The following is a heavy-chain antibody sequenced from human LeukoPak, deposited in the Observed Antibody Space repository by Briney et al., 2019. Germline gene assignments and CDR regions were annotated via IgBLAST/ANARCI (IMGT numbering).Heavy chain of an antibody. CDR2: IYYSGST. CDR3: ASSKDSSDYSNWFDP. CDR1: GGSISSYY. D-gene: IGHD3-22*01. Sequence: SETQSLTCTVSGGSISSYYWSWIRQPPGKGLEWIGYIYYSGSTNYNPSLKSRVTISVDTSKNQFSLQLNSVTPEDTAVYYCASSKDSSDYSNWFDPWGQGTLVTVSS. V-gene: IGHV4-59*12. J-gene: IGHJ5*02.